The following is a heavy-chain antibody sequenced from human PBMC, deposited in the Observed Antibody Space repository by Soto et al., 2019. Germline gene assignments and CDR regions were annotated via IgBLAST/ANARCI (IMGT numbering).Heavy chain of an antibody. J-gene: IGHJ4*02. D-gene: IGHD1-26*01. V-gene: IGHV3-30-3*01. CDR1: GFTFSSYA. CDR3: ESVVGAIAGLDY. Sequence: PGGSLRLSCAASGFTFSSYAMHWVRQAPGKGLEWVAVISYDGSNKYYADSVKGRFTISRDNSKNTLYLQMNSLKAEDTAVYYCESVVGAIAGLDYWGQGTLVTVSS. CDR2: ISYDGSNK.